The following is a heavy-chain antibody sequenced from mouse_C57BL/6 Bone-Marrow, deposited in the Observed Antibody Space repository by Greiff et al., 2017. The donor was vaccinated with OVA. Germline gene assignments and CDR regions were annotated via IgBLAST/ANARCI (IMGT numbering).Heavy chain of an antibody. CDR3: TRGYSNYYAMDY. CDR1: GYTFTDYE. CDR2: IDPETGGT. Sequence: VQLQQSGAELVRPGASVTLSCKASGYTFTDYEMHWVKQTPVHGLEWIGAIDPETGGTAYNQKFKGKAILTADKSSSTAYMELRSLTSAVSAVYYCTRGYSNYYAMDYWGQGTSVTVSS. J-gene: IGHJ4*01. D-gene: IGHD2-5*01. V-gene: IGHV1-15*01.